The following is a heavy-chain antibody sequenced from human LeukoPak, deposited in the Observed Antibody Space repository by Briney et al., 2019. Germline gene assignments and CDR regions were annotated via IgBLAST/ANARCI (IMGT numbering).Heavy chain of an antibody. CDR3: ARTTTVNYFDY. J-gene: IGHJ4*02. V-gene: IGHV4-31*03. Sequence: SETLSLTCTVSGGSISSGGYYWSWIRQHPGKGLEWIGYIYYSGSTYYNPSLKSRVTISVDTSKNQFSLKPSSVTAADTAVYYCARTTTVNYFDYWGQGTLVTVSS. CDR2: IYYSGST. D-gene: IGHD4-17*01. CDR1: GGSISSGGYY.